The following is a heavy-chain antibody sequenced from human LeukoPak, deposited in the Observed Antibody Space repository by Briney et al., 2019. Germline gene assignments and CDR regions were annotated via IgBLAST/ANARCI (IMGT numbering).Heavy chain of an antibody. CDR3: ARYSSSSGVGY. CDR1: GGSISSYY. J-gene: IGHJ4*02. Sequence: PSETLSLTCTVSGGSISSYYWSWIRQPPGKGLEWIGYIYYSGSTNYNPSLKSRVTISVDTSKNQFSLKLTYEPAADTAVYYCARYSSSSGVGYWGQGTLVTVSS. CDR2: IYYSGST. V-gene: IGHV4-59*01. D-gene: IGHD6-6*01.